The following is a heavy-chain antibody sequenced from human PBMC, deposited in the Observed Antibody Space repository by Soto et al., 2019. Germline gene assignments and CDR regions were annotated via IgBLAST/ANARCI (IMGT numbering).Heavy chain of an antibody. J-gene: IGHJ4*02. V-gene: IGHV3-74*01. D-gene: IGHD3-10*01. Sequence: EVQLVESGGGLVQHGGSPRLSCAGSGFTFSSFWMHWVRQAPGEGLVWVSRINTDGSSTSYADSVKGRFTISRDNAKNTLYLQMNSLRVEDTAMYYCAKRGVDTFGLSYWGQGTLVTVSS. CDR1: GFTFSSFW. CDR3: AKRGVDTFGLSY. CDR2: INTDGSST.